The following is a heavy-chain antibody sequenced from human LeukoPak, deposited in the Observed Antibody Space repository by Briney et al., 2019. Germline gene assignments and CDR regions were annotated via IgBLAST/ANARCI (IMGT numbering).Heavy chain of an antibody. Sequence: PSETLSLTCAVYGGSFSGYYWSWIRQPPGKGLEWIGEINHSGSTNYNPSLKSRVTISVDTSKNQFSLKLSSVTAADTAVYYCARRPRYCSSTSCSFFDYWGQGTLVIVSS. D-gene: IGHD2-2*01. J-gene: IGHJ4*02. CDR3: ARRPRYCSSTSCSFFDY. CDR2: INHSGST. CDR1: GGSFSGYY. V-gene: IGHV4-34*01.